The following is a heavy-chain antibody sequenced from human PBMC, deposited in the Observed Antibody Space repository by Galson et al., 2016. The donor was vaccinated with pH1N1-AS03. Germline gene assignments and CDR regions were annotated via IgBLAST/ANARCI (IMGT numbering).Heavy chain of an antibody. CDR3: AREPWGSTQGEY. V-gene: IGHV3-33*01. Sequence: SLRLSCAASGFTFSGYAMHWVRQAPGKGLEWVAVIGYDGSNKYYADSVKGRFTVSRDNSKNTVYLQMNSLRVEDTAVYYCAREPWGSTQGEYWGQGTLVTVSS. D-gene: IGHD3-16*01. CDR2: IGYDGSNK. CDR1: GFTFSGYA. J-gene: IGHJ4*02.